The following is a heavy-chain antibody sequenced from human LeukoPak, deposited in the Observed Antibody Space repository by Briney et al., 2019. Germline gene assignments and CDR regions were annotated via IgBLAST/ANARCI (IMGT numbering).Heavy chain of an antibody. J-gene: IGHJ4*02. CDR1: GFTFSSYW. D-gene: IGHD5-12*01. CDR3: ARVKVKGVATIGGFDY. Sequence: GGSLRLSCAASGFTFSSYWMTWVRQAPGKGLEWVANINQDGSEKYYVDSVKGRFTISRDNAKNSLYLQMNSLRAEDTAVYYCARVKVKGVATIGGFDYWGQGTLVTVSS. CDR2: INQDGSEK. V-gene: IGHV3-7*01.